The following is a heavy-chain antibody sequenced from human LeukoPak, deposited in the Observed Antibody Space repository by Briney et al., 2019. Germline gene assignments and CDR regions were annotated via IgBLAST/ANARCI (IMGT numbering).Heavy chain of an antibody. Sequence: GGSLRLSCAHPGVPFSVFRMSPVRQAPGKGPEFVATMNRDGSEVAYGNSVRGRFTISRDNAKNSLYLQMYSLRAEDTAVYYCARGVCGWLYLNYCGQGALVTVSS. CDR3: ARGVCGWLYLNY. D-gene: IGHD3-22*01. V-gene: IGHV3-7*04. J-gene: IGHJ4*02. CDR2: MNRDGSEV. CDR1: GVPFSVFR.